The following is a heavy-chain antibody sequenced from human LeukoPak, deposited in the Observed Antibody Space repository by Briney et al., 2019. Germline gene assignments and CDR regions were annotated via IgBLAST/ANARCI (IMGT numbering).Heavy chain of an antibody. CDR1: GGSFSGYY. D-gene: IGHD2-2*01. J-gene: IGHJ4*02. V-gene: IGHV4-34*01. Sequence: PSETLSLTCAVYGGSFSGYYWSWIRQPPGKGLEWIGEINHSGSTNYNPSLKSRVTISVDTSKNQFSLKLSSVTAADTAAYYCARGDIVVVPAALDYWGQGTLVTVSS. CDR2: INHSGST. CDR3: ARGDIVVVPAALDY.